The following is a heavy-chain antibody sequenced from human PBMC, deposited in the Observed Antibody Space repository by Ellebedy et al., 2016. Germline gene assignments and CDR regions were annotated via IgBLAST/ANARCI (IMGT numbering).Heavy chain of an antibody. D-gene: IGHD3-16*01. J-gene: IGHJ5*02. CDR1: GGSISSSSYY. V-gene: IGHV4-39*07. CDR2: IYYSGST. Sequence: SETLSLXCTVSGGSISSSSYYWGWIRQPPGKGLEWIGSIYYSGSTYYNPSLKSRVTISVDTSKNQFSLKLSSVTAADTAVYYCARGVMEFDPWGQGTLVTVSS. CDR3: ARGVMEFDP.